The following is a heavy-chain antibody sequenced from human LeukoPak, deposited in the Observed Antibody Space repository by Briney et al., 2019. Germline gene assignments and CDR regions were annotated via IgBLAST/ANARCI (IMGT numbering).Heavy chain of an antibody. CDR1: GFTFSTHA. CDR2: INSNGDEI. J-gene: IGHJ4*02. V-gene: IGHV3-23*01. Sequence: GGSLRLSCAASGFTFSTHAMTWVRQAPGKGLEWVSGINSNGDEIYYADSVRGRFTISRDNSNNALYLQMDSLRAEDTAVYYCANWIGSSSRDYWGQGTLVTVSS. D-gene: IGHD6-6*01. CDR3: ANWIGSSSRDY.